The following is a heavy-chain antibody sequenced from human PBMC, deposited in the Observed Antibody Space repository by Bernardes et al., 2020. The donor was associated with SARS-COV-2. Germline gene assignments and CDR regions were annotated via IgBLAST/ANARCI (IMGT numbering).Heavy chain of an antibody. J-gene: IGHJ3*01. CDR3: ATERQSLTVFGVGHDAIDF. Sequence: GRSLRLSCAASGFTFEDYTMHWVRQVPGKGLEWVSLVSWDGSTTNYADSVKGRFIISRDSSRNTVHLQMDSLRKEDTALYYCATERQSLTVFGVGHDAIDFGSQGTMVTVSS. V-gene: IGHV3-43*01. CDR1: GFTFEDYT. D-gene: IGHD3-3*01. CDR2: VSWDGSTT.